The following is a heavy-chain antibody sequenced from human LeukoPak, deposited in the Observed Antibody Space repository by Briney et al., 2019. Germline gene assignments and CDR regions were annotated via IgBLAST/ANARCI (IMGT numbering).Heavy chain of an antibody. CDR1: GFTFSSYW. D-gene: IGHD3-16*01. V-gene: IGHV3-7*01. CDR3: TRLRVGGVVYFDY. Sequence: GGSLRLSCAASGFTFSSYWMSWVRQAPGKGLEWVANIKQDGSEKYYVDSVKGRFTISRDNAKNSLYLQMNSLRAEDTAVYYCTRLRVGGVVYFDYWGQGTLVTVSS. CDR2: IKQDGSEK. J-gene: IGHJ4*02.